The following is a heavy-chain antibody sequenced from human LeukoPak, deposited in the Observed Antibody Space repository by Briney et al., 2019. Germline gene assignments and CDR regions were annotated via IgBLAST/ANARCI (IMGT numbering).Heavy chain of an antibody. CDR2: IYYSGTT. CDR3: ARRLTMMEGDRAHDVFDI. CDR1: GDSISSGTYS. V-gene: IGHV4-30-4*07. D-gene: IGHD3-22*01. J-gene: IGHJ3*02. Sequence: SETLSLTCAVSGDSISSGTYSWSWIRQPPGKGLEWIGYIYYSGTTYYNPSLKSRVIISVDTSKTQFSLKLSSVTAADTAVYFCARRLTMMEGDRAHDVFDIWGQGTMVTVSS.